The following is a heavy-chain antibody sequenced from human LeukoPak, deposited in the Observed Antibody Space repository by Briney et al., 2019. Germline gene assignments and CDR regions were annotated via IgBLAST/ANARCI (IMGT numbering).Heavy chain of an antibody. CDR1: GYTFTSYG. V-gene: IGHV1-18*04. CDR2: ISAYNGNT. CDR3: ARGADIDWNSILWWGQTSPSCYFDY. D-gene: IGHD2-21*02. Sequence: ASVKVSCKASGYTFTSYGISWVRQAPGQGLEWMGWISAYNGNTNYAQKLQGRVTMTTDTSTSTAYMELRSLRSDDTAVYYCARGADIDWNSILWWGQTSPSCYFDYWGQGTLVTVSS. J-gene: IGHJ4*02.